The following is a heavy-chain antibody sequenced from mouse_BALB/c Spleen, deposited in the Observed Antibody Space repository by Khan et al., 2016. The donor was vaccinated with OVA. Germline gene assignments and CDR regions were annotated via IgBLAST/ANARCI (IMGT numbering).Heavy chain of an antibody. CDR3: VRGRSY. V-gene: IGHV3-2*02. CDR1: GYSITSDYA. CDR2: INYSGST. Sequence: EVQLQASGPGLVKPSQSLSLTCTVTGYSITSDYAWNWIRQFPGNRMEWMGYINYSGSTRKKPSLKSRMSITRDTSKNQIFLQLNSVTTEDTATYYCVRGRSYWGQGTLVTVSA. J-gene: IGHJ3*01.